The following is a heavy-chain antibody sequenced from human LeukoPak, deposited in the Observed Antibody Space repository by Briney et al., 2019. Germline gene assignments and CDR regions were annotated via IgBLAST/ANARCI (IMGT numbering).Heavy chain of an antibody. CDR3: ARLLAGRYYYYGMDV. CDR2: IDPSDSYT. Sequence: GESLKISCKGSGYSFTSYWISWVRQMPGKGLEWMGRIDPSDSYTNYGPSFQGHVTISADKSISTAYLQWSSLKASDTAMYYCARLLAGRYYYYGMDVWGQGTTVTVSS. J-gene: IGHJ6*02. D-gene: IGHD6-19*01. CDR1: GYSFTSYW. V-gene: IGHV5-10-1*01.